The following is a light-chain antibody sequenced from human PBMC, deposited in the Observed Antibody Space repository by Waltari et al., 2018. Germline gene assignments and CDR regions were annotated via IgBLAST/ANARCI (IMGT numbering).Light chain of an antibody. J-gene: IGKJ2*01. CDR1: QSLTRRY. Sequence: EIVLTQSPGTLSLSPGERATLSCRASQSLTRRYLAWYQQKPGQAPRLLIYGASSRAAGIPDRFSGRGYGTDFTLTISRLGPEDFAVDYCQQYGSSVMYTFGQGTKLEIK. CDR3: QQYGSSVMYT. V-gene: IGKV3-20*01. CDR2: GAS.